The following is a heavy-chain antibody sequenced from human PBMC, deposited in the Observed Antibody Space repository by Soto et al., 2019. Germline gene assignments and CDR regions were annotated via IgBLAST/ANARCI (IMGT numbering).Heavy chain of an antibody. V-gene: IGHV3-53*04. CDR2: IYSGGST. D-gene: IGHD4-17*01. J-gene: IGHJ5*02. CDR1: GFTVSSNY. CDR3: ARGRQYGDYEYWFDP. Sequence: PGGSLRLSCAASGFTVSSNYMSWVRQAPGKGLEWVSVIYSGGSTYYADSVKGRFTISRHNSKNTLYLQMNSLRAEDTAVYYCARGRQYGDYEYWFDPWGQGTLVTVSS.